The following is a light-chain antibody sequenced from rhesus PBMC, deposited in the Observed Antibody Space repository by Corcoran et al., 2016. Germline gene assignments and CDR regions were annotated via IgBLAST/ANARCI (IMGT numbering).Light chain of an antibody. CDR3: QQYNSDPLT. CDR1: QGISSY. V-gene: IGKV1-37*01. Sequence: DIQMTQSPSSLSASVGDRVTITCRASQGISSYLAWYQQKPGKAPKSLIYHAATLERGVPSRFSGSGSGTEFTLTISSLQSEDFATYYCQQYNSDPLTFGGGTKVEIK. J-gene: IGKJ4*01. CDR2: HAA.